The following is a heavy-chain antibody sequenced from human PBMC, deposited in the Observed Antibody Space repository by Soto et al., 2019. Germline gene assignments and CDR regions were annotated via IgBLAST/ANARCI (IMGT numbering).Heavy chain of an antibody. CDR3: ARHYDFWSGYPCDY. V-gene: IGHV1-18*01. CDR1: GYTFTSYG. D-gene: IGHD3-3*01. J-gene: IGHJ4*02. CDR2: ISAYNGNT. Sequence: GASVKVSRKASGYTFTSYGISWVRQAPGQGLEWMGWISAYNGNTNYAQKLQGRVTMTTDTSTSTAYMELRSLRSDDTAVYYCARHYDFWSGYPCDYWGQGTLVTVSS.